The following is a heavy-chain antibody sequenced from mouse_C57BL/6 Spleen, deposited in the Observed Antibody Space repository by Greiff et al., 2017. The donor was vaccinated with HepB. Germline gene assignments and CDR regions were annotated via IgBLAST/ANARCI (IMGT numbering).Heavy chain of an antibody. V-gene: IGHV1-82*01. J-gene: IGHJ2*01. D-gene: IGHD2-1*01. CDR2: IYPGDGDT. CDR3: ARLGYYGNYGNFDY. Sequence: QVQLQQSGPELVKPGASVKISCKASGYAFSSSWMNWVKQRPGKGLEWIGRIYPGDGDTNYNGKFKGKATLTADKSSSTAYMQLSSLTSEDSAVYFCARLGYYGNYGNFDYWGQGTTLTVSS. CDR1: GYAFSSSW.